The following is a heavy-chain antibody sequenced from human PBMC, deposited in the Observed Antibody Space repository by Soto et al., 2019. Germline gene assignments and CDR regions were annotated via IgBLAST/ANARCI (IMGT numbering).Heavy chain of an antibody. CDR1: GFTFGDYA. V-gene: IGHV3-49*03. D-gene: IGHD3-10*01. J-gene: IGHJ6*04. CDR2: ITSKAYAGTT. Sequence: GGSLRLSCTASGFTFGDYAMIWFRQAPGKGLERVGFITSKAYAGTTEYAATVKGRFTISRDDSKSIAYLQMNSLKTDDTAVYYCSRVPPNNRGAPLDYWGKGTTVTVSS. CDR3: SRVPPNNRGAPLDY.